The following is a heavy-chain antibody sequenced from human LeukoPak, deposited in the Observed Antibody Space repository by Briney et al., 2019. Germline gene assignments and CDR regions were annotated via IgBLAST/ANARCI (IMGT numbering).Heavy chain of an antibody. Sequence: PGRSLRLSCAASGFTLSSYGMQWVRQAPGKGLEWVAVIWSDGTTKYYADSVRGRFTISRDTSENILYLQMNNLRAEDTAVYYCARDIATVGFDPWGQGTLVTVSS. V-gene: IGHV3-33*01. CDR3: ARDIATVGFDP. CDR1: GFTLSSYG. D-gene: IGHD6-13*01. J-gene: IGHJ5*02. CDR2: IWSDGTTK.